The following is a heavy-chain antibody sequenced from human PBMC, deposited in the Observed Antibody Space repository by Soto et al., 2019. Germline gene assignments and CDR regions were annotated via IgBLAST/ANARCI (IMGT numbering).Heavy chain of an antibody. CDR2: ISAYNGNT. J-gene: IGHJ4*02. CDR3: ARGPGIAVAGTRPFDY. V-gene: IGHV1-18*01. CDR1: GYTFTSYG. Sequence: ASVKVSCKASGYTFTSYGISWVRQAPGQGLEWVGWISAYNGNTNYAQKLQGRVTMTTDTSTSTAYMELRSLRSDDTAVYYCARGPGIAVAGTRPFDYWGQGTLVTVSS. D-gene: IGHD6-19*01.